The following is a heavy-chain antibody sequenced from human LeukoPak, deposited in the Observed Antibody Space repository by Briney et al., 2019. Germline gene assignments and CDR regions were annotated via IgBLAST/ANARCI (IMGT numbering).Heavy chain of an antibody. V-gene: IGHV3-23*01. D-gene: IGHD3-22*01. Sequence: GGSLRLSCAASGFTFSTYAMSWVRQAPGQGLEWVSSISGSGGSTYYADSVKGRFTISRDNSKNTLYLQMNSLRVEDTAVYYCANGGLWLPTRTAWGQGTLVTVSS. CDR2: ISGSGGST. CDR1: GFTFSTYA. CDR3: ANGGLWLPTRTA. J-gene: IGHJ5*02.